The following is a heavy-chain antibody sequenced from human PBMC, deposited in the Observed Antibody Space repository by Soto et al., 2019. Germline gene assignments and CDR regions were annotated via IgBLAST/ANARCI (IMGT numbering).Heavy chain of an antibody. CDR3: VRSSCSSTICYSIYYGMDV. CDR2: ISYDGSNK. J-gene: IGHJ6*02. V-gene: IGHV3-30*03. CDR1: GLTFSSYG. Sequence: PGGSLRLSCAASGLTFSSYGMHWVRQAPGKGLEWVAVISYDGSNKYFADSVKGRFTISRDNSKNTLYLQMNSLIAEDTAVYYCVRSSCSSTICYSIYYGMDVWGQGTTVTVSS. D-gene: IGHD2-2*01.